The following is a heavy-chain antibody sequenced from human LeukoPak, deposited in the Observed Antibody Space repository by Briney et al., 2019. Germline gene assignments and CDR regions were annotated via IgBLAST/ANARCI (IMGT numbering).Heavy chain of an antibody. CDR2: IYTSGST. J-gene: IGHJ4*02. V-gene: IGHV4-4*07. CDR3: ARDRGNWNYPLDY. D-gene: IGHD1-7*01. CDR1: GGSLSSYY. Sequence: KPSETLSLTRTVSGGSLSSYYWSWIRPPAGKGLEWIGRIYTSGSTNYNPSLKSRVTMSVDTSKNQFSLKLSSVTAADTAVYYCARDRGNWNYPLDYWGQGTLVTVSS.